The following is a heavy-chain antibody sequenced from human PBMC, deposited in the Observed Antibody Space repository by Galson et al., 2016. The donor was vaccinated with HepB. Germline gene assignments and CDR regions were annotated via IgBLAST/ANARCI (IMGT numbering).Heavy chain of an antibody. Sequence: SETLSLTCTVSGDSISNVGRHWGWFRQSPGMGLEYIGSIHSSGTSYYNPSLTSRVTVSADTSRNQFFLSLTSVTAADTAIYYCVRQNSRGLVWRNYLDYWGQGSLVTVSS. D-gene: IGHD2/OR15-2a*01. CDR2: IHSSGTS. V-gene: IGHV4-39*01. J-gene: IGHJ4*02. CDR1: GDSISNVGRH. CDR3: VRQNSRGLVWRNYLDY.